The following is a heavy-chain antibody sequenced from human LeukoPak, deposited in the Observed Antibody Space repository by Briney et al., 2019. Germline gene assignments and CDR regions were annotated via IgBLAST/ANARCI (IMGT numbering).Heavy chain of an antibody. Sequence: GGSLRLSCAASGFTFSSYAMHWVRQAPGKGLEWVAVISYDGSNKYYADSVKGRFTISRDNSKNTLYLQMNSLRAEDTAVYYCARGPRFAIRLIVVVTKGHFDYWGQGTLVTVSS. CDR2: ISYDGSNK. CDR3: ARGPRFAIRLIVVVTKGHFDY. J-gene: IGHJ4*02. V-gene: IGHV3-30*04. CDR1: GFTFSSYA. D-gene: IGHD3-22*01.